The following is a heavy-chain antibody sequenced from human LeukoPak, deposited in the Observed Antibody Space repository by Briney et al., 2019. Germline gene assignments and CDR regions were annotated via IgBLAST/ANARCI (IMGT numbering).Heavy chain of an antibody. V-gene: IGHV6-1*01. J-gene: IGHJ5*02. Sequence: SQTLSHTCAISGDSVSSNSAAWNWIRQSPSRGLEWLGRTYYRSKWYNDYAVSVKSRITINPDTSKNQFSLQLNSVTPEDTAVYYCARELVAVAFGGPASSKYNWFDPWGQGTLVTVSS. D-gene: IGHD6-19*01. CDR1: GDSVSSNSAA. CDR3: ARELVAVAFGGPASSKYNWFDP. CDR2: TYYRSKWYN.